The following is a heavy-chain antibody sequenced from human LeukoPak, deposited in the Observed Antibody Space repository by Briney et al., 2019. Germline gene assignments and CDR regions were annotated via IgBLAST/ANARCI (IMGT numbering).Heavy chain of an antibody. V-gene: IGHV3-23*01. CDR3: AKDLRLTYSGSYSYFDY. Sequence: GGSLRLSCAVSGFTFSDYAMSWVRQAPGKGLEWVSSISSTGVYIDYADSVKGRFTISRDNSKNTLYLQMNSLRAEDTAVYYCAKDLRLTYSGSYSYFDYWGQGTLVTVSS. CDR2: ISSTGVYI. D-gene: IGHD1-26*01. J-gene: IGHJ4*02. CDR1: GFTFSDYA.